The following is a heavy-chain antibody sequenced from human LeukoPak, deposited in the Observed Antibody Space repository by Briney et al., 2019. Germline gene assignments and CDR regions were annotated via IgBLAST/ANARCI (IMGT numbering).Heavy chain of an antibody. CDR3: AREIVVVPAATPSGAYDI. V-gene: IGHV1-2*02. D-gene: IGHD2-2*01. Sequence: GASVKVSCKASGYTFTGYYMHWVRQAPGQGLEWMGWINPNSGGTNYAQKFQGRVTMTRDTSISTAYMELSRLRSDDTAVYYCAREIVVVPAATPSGAYDIWGQGTMVTVSS. CDR2: INPNSGGT. CDR1: GYTFTGYY. J-gene: IGHJ3*02.